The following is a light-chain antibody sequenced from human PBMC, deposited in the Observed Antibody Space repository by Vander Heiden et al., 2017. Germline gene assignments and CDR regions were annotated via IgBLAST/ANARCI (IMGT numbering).Light chain of an antibody. CDR2: KVR. Sequence: QAALKKPPSSSGSPGQTVTISCTGTSSDVGGYNYVSWYQQHPGKAPQLIVYKVRKRPEGVPDRFSGSKSGNTASLTFSASQGEDAGCYCYRSSDVSSSVLFGIGTMLTVL. J-gene: IGLJ2*01. CDR3: RSSDVSSSVL. V-gene: IGLV2-8*01. CDR1: SSDVGGYNY.